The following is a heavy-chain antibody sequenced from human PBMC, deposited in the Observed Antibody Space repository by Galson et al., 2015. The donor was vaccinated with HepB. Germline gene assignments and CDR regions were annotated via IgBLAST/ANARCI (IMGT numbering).Heavy chain of an antibody. CDR3: ARGSWSSAWYYFDY. Sequence: SLRLSCAASGFTVSSNYMSWVRQAPGKGLEWVSVIYSDAGTYYADSVRGRFSISRDNSKNTLYLQMNSLRAEDTAVYYCARGSWSSAWYYFDYWGQGTLVTVSS. V-gene: IGHV3-53*01. J-gene: IGHJ4*02. CDR2: IYSDAGT. D-gene: IGHD6-19*01. CDR1: GFTVSSNY.